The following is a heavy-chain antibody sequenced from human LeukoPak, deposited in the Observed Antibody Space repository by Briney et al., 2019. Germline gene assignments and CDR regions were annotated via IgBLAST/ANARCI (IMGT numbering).Heavy chain of an antibody. CDR3: ARGDARDYYGSGSFPFDY. CDR1: GGSFSGYY. V-gene: IGHV4-34*01. Sequence: SETLSLTCAVYGGSFSGYYWSWIRQPPGKGLGWIGEINHSGSTNYNPSLKSRVTISVDTSKNQFSLKLSSVTAADTAVYYCARGDARDYYGSGSFPFDYWGQGTLVTVSS. D-gene: IGHD3-10*01. J-gene: IGHJ4*02. CDR2: INHSGST.